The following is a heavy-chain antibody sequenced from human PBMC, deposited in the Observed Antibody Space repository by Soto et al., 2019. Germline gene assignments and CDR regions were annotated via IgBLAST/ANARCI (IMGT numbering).Heavy chain of an antibody. Sequence: EVQLVESGGGLVQPGGSLRLSCAASGFTFSSYSMNWVRQAPGKGPEWVSYISSPISTIYYADSVKGRFTISRDNAQNSLYLQMNSLRDEDMAVYYCTRATILDVWGQGTTVTVSS. J-gene: IGHJ6*02. V-gene: IGHV3-48*02. CDR3: TRATILDV. D-gene: IGHD5-12*01. CDR1: GFTFSSYS. CDR2: ISSPISTI.